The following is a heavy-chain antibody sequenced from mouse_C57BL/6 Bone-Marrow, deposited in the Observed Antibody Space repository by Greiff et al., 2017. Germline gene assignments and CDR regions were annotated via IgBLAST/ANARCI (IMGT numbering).Heavy chain of an antibody. V-gene: IGHV5-4*01. Sequence: EVQLQESGGGLVKPGGSLKLSCAASGFTFSSYAMSWVRQTPEKRLEWVATISDGGSYTYYPDNVKGRFIISRDNAKNNLYLQMSHLKSEDTAMYYCARDGLEYYAMDYWGQGTSVTVSS. CDR3: ARDGLEYYAMDY. CDR2: ISDGGSYT. J-gene: IGHJ4*01. CDR1: GFTFSSYA. D-gene: IGHD2-2*01.